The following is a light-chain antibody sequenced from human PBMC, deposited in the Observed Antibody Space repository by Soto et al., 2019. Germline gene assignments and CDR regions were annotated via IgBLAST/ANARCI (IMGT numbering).Light chain of an antibody. CDR3: QQYGSSPIT. Sequence: EVVLTHSPVTLSLSPGERARLSFRASQSFRGLLAWYQQKPGQAPRLLIYDAYNRATGIPPRFSGSGSGTDFTLTISRLEPEDFAVYYCQQYGSSPITFGQGTRLEIK. V-gene: IGKV3-20*01. J-gene: IGKJ5*01. CDR1: QSFRGL. CDR2: DAY.